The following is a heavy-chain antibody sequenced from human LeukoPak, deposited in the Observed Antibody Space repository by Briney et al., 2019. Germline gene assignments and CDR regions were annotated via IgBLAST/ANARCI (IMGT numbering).Heavy chain of an antibody. Sequence: GESLKISCKASGYSFTSDLIGWVRQMPGKGLEWMGNIYPGDSNTRYSPSFQGQVAISADKSINSAYLQWTSLKASDTAIYYCARRARSWEYFDCWGQGTLVIVSS. CDR2: IYPGDSNT. V-gene: IGHV5-51*01. D-gene: IGHD6-13*01. J-gene: IGHJ4*02. CDR1: GYSFTSDL. CDR3: ARRARSWEYFDC.